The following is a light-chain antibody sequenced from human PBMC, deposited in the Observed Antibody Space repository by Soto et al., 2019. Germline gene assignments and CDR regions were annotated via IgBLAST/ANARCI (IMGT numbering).Light chain of an antibody. J-gene: IGKJ2*01. CDR3: RQYYDTPYT. V-gene: IGKV4-1*01. CDR1: QSVLYSPNNKNY. CDR2: WAS. Sequence: DFVMTQSPDSLAVSLGERATINCKSSQSVLYSPNNKNYLAWYQQKPGQPPKLLIYWASTRESGVPDRFSGSGSGADFSLTISSLQAEDVAVYYCRQYYDTPYTFGQGTKLEI.